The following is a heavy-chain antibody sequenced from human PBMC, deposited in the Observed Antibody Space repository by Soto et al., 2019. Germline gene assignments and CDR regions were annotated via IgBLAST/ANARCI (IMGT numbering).Heavy chain of an antibody. D-gene: IGHD4-17*01. CDR2: IYYSGST. V-gene: IGHV4-31*03. Sequence: SETLSLTCTVSGGSISSGGYYWSWIRQHPGKGLEWIGYIYYSGSTYYNPSLKSRVTISVDTSKNQFSLKLSSVTAADTAVYYCARVLSDYGDSRWFDPWGQGTLVTVSS. CDR1: GGSISSGGYY. J-gene: IGHJ5*02. CDR3: ARVLSDYGDSRWFDP.